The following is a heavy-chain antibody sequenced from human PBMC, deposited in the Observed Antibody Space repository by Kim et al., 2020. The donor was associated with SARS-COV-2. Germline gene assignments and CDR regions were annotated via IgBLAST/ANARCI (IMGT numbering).Heavy chain of an antibody. CDR1: GFTFSSYA. CDR2: ISYDGSNK. J-gene: IGHJ4*02. V-gene: IGHV3-30*04. Sequence: GGSLRLSCAASGFTFSSYAMHWVRQAPGKGLEWVAVISYDGSNKYYADSVKGRFTISRDNSKNTLYLQMNSLRAEDTAVYYCASEVDTAMVDDYWGQGTLVTVSS. D-gene: IGHD5-18*01. CDR3: ASEVDTAMVDDY.